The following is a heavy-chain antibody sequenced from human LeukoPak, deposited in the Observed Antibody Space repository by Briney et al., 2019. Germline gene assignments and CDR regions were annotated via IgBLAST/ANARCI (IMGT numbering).Heavy chain of an antibody. J-gene: IGHJ6*03. V-gene: IGHV1-69*02. CDR1: GGTFSSYT. D-gene: IGHD3-3*01. CDR2: IIPILGIA. CDR3: ASSTPPLRSLEWLSPGDYYYYMDV. Sequence: SVKVSCKASGGTFSSYTISWVRQAPGQGLEWMGRIIPILGIANYAQKFQGRVTITADKSTSTAYMELSSLRSEDTAVYYCASSTPPLRSLEWLSPGDYYYYMDVWGKGTTVTVSS.